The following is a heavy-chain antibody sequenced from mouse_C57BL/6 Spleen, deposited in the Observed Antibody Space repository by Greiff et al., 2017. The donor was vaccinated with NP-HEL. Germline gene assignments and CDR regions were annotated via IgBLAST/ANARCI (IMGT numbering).Heavy chain of an antibody. D-gene: IGHD2-4*01. CDR3: TRIYYDYPVGAMDY. CDR1: GFTFSSYA. Sequence: EVQLVESGEGLVKPGGSLNLSCAASGFTFSSYAMSWVRQTPEKRLEWVAYISSGGDYIYYADTVKGRFTISRDNARNTLYLQMSSLKSEDTAMYYCTRIYYDYPVGAMDYWGQGTSVTVSS. J-gene: IGHJ4*01. CDR2: ISSGGDYI. V-gene: IGHV5-9-1*02.